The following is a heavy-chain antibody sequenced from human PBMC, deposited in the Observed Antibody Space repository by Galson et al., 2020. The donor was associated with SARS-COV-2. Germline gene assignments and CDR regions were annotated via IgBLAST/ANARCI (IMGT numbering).Heavy chain of an antibody. V-gene: IGHV3-30*03. D-gene: IGHD6-19*01. CDR1: GFTFSSYG. CDR3: AREGQWPERSDFDY. Sequence: GESPKISCAASGFTFSSYGMHWVRQAPGKGLEWVAVISYDGSNKYYADSVKGRFTISRDNSKNTLYLQMNSLRAEDTAVYYCAREGQWPERSDFDYGGQGTLVTVSS. CDR2: ISYDGSNK. J-gene: IGHJ4*02.